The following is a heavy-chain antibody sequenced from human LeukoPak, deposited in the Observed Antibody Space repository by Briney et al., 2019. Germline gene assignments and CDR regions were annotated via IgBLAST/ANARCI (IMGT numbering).Heavy chain of an antibody. CDR3: ARGEEVLGYCSSTSCYAFDY. CDR1: GLTFSSYA. CDR2: ISSNGGST. J-gene: IGHJ4*02. D-gene: IGHD2-2*01. Sequence: GGSLRLSCAASGLTFSSYAMHWVRQAPGKGMEYVSAISSNGGSTYYANSVKGRFTISRDNSKNTLYLQMGSLRAEDMAVYYCARGEEVLGYCSSTSCYAFDYWGQGTLVTVSS. V-gene: IGHV3-64*01.